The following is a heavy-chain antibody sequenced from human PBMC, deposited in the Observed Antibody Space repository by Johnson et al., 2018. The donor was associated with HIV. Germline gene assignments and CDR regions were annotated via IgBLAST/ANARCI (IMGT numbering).Heavy chain of an antibody. CDR1: GLTFRSHE. V-gene: IGHV3-23*04. J-gene: IGHJ3*02. CDR3: ATLGGTVTTRAIAQPHDAFDI. D-gene: IGHD4-17*01. Sequence: VQLVESGGGLVQPGGSLRLSCAASGLTFRSHEFSWVRQPPGKGLEWVSAISAGTDGPYYAESVKGRFTISRDNSKNTLYLQMNSLRAEDTAVYYCATLGGTVTTRAIAQPHDAFDIWGQGTMVTVSS. CDR2: ISAGTDGP.